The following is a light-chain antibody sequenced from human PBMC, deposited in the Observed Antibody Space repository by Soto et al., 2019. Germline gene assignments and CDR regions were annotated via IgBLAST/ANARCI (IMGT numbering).Light chain of an antibody. CDR2: DVS. J-gene: IGLJ1*01. V-gene: IGLV2-11*01. Sequence: QSVLTQPRSVSGSPGQSVTISCTGTSSVVGGYDFVSWFQHLPGKPPKLIMYDVSKRPSGVPDRFSGSKSGNTASLTISGLQAEDEADYYCCSYAGSYTFVFGTGTKVTVL. CDR1: SSVVGGYDF. CDR3: CSYAGSYTFV.